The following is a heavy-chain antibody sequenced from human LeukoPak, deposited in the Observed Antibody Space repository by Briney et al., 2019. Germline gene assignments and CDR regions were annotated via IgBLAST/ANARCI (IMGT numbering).Heavy chain of an antibody. D-gene: IGHD6-19*01. CDR3: ARESTENSSGWYGDAFDI. CDR1: GFTVSSNY. CDR2: IYSGGST. V-gene: IGHV3-66*01. Sequence: QAGGSLRLSCAASGFTVSSNYMSWVRQAPGKGLEWVSVIYSGGSTYYADSVKGRFTISRDNSKNTLYLQMNSLRAEDTAVYYCARESTENSSGWYGDAFDIWGQGTMVTVSS. J-gene: IGHJ3*02.